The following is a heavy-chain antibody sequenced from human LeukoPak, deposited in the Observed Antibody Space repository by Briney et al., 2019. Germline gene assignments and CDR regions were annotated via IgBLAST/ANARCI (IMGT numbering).Heavy chain of an antibody. Sequence: GGSLRLSCAASGVTFSSFWMSWVRQAPGKGLEWVANIKQDGSEKYYVDSVKGRFTISRDNAKDSLYLQMNSLRAEDTAVYYCARKFRLQSFDYWGQGTLVTVSS. V-gene: IGHV3-7*04. CDR2: IKQDGSEK. D-gene: IGHD5-24*01. CDR1: GVTFSSFW. CDR3: ARKFRLQSFDY. J-gene: IGHJ4*02.